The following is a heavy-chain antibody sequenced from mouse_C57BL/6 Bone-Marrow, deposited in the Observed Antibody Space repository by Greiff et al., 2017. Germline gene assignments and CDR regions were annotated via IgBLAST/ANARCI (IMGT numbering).Heavy chain of an antibody. D-gene: IGHD1-1*01. V-gene: IGHV7-1*01. CDR1: GFTFSDFY. CDR3: ARDALDYYGSSYWYFDV. J-gene: IGHJ1*03. CDR2: SRNKANDYTT. Sequence: EVMLVESGGGLVQSGRSLRLSCATSGFTFSDFYMEWVRQAPGKGLEWIAASRNKANDYTTEYSASVKGRFIVSRDTSQSILYLQMNALRAEDNAIYYCARDALDYYGSSYWYFDVWGTGTTVTVSS.